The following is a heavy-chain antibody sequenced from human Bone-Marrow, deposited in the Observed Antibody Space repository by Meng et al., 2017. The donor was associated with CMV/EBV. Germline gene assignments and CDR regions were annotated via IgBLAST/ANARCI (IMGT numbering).Heavy chain of an antibody. D-gene: IGHD3-3*01. Sequence: GSLRLSCTVSGGSISSYYWSWIRQPPGKVLEWIGYISYSGSTNYNPSLKSRVTISVDTSKNQFSLKLSSVTAADTAVYYCARDTSGPYYYYGMDVWGQGTTVTVSS. J-gene: IGHJ6*02. CDR3: ARDTSGPYYYYGMDV. CDR2: ISYSGST. CDR1: GGSISSYY. V-gene: IGHV4-59*01.